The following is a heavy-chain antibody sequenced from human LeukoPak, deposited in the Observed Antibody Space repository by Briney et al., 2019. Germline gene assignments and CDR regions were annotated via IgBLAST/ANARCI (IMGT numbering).Heavy chain of an antibody. J-gene: IGHJ4*02. V-gene: IGHV1-8*01. CDR3: AMSLGDGSGSYYYY. CDR1: GYTFTSYD. D-gene: IGHD3-10*01. Sequence: ASVKVSCKASGYTFTSYDINWVRQATGQGLEWMGWMNPNSGNTGYAQKFQGRVTMTRDTSISTAYMELSSLRSGDTAVYYCAMSLGDGSGSYYYYWGQGTLVTVSS. CDR2: MNPNSGNT.